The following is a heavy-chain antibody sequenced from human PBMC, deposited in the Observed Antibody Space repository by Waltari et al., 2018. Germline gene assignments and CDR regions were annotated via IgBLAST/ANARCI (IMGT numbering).Heavy chain of an antibody. CDR2: INPNTGAE. D-gene: IGHD1-1*01. CDR1: GYTFISYD. Sequence: QVQLVQSGAEVKKPGASVRVSCKASGYTFISYDINWVRQAPGQGLEWMGWINPNTGAERFEQNFQDRVTMTRSTSETTAYMEISDLTSHDTAVYYCARGDNWNDRLDFWGQGTKVTVSS. V-gene: IGHV1-8*01. J-gene: IGHJ3*01. CDR3: ARGDNWNDRLDF.